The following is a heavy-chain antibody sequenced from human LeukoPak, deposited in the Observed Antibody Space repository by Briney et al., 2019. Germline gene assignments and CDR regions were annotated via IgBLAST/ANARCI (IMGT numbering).Heavy chain of an antibody. CDR1: RFTVSSNY. Sequence: GGSLRLSCAASRFTVSSNYMSWVRRAPGKGLDWVSVIYSGGSTYYADSVKGRFTISRDNSKNTLYLQMNSLRAEDTAVYYCARFDSSSWYPVGWFGPWGQGTLVTVSS. V-gene: IGHV3-53*01. J-gene: IGHJ5*02. CDR2: IYSGGST. CDR3: ARFDSSSWYPVGWFGP. D-gene: IGHD6-13*01.